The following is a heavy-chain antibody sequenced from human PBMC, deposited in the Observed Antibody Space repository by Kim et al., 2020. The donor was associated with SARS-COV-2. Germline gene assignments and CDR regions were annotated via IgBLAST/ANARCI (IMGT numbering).Heavy chain of an antibody. Sequence: TEYAKSVKGRLSISRDDSKGSLYLQLNSLKTEDTAVYYGVRTTMTAYVFDLWGKGTLVTVSS. V-gene: IGHV3-72*01. D-gene: IGHD3-22*01. J-gene: IGHJ3*01. CDR3: VRTTMTAYVFDL. CDR2: T.